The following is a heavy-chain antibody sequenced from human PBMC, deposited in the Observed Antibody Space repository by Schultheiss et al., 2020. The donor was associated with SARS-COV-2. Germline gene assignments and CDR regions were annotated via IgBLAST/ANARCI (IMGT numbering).Heavy chain of an antibody. V-gene: IGHV3-30*01. CDR2: ISYDGSNK. CDR3: AREMGNDLYFDY. D-gene: IGHD7-27*01. CDR1: GFTFSNYA. J-gene: IGHJ4*02. Sequence: GGSLRLSCTASGFTFSNYAMHWVRQGPGKGLDWVAVISYDGSNKFYADSVKGRFTISRDNSKNTLYLQMNRLRAEDTAAYYCAREMGNDLYFDYWGQGTLITVAS.